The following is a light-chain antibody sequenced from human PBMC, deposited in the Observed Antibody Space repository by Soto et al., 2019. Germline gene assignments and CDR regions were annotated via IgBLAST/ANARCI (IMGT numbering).Light chain of an antibody. Sequence: QSVLTQPPSVSGAPGQRITISCTGSTSNIGAGYDVHWYQQLPGTAPKLLIYGNSNRPSGVPDRFSGSKSGTSASLAITGLQAEDEADYYCQSYDSSRSLFVFGTGTEVTVL. CDR2: GNS. J-gene: IGLJ1*01. V-gene: IGLV1-40*01. CDR1: TSNIGAGYD. CDR3: QSYDSSRSLFV.